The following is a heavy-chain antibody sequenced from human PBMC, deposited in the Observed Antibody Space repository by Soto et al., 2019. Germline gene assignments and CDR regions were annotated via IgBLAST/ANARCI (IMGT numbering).Heavy chain of an antibody. CDR1: GFTFSSYG. J-gene: IGHJ4*02. D-gene: IGHD1-26*01. CDR2: ISYDGSDE. Sequence: GGSLRLSCAASGFTFSSYGLHWVRQAPGKGLEWVAVISYDGSDEYYADSVKGRFTISRDNSKNTLYLQMNSLRGEDTAVYYCAKDLYVDSGTYRIFDYWGQGSLVTVSS. V-gene: IGHV3-30*18. CDR3: AKDLYVDSGTYRIFDY.